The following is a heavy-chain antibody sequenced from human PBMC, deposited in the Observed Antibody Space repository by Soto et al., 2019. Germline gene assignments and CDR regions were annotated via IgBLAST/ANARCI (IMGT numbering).Heavy chain of an antibody. D-gene: IGHD3-22*01. J-gene: IGHJ6*02. CDR3: AREISGIVAGGDGMDV. V-gene: IGHV3-7*04. CDR2: IKQDGSEK. Sequence: EVQLVESGGGLVQPGGSLRLSCAASGFTFSSYWMSWVRQAPGKGLEWVANIKQDGSEKYYVDSVKGRFTISRDNAKNSLYLQMNSLRAEDTAVYYCAREISGIVAGGDGMDVWGQGTTVTVSS. CDR1: GFTFSSYW.